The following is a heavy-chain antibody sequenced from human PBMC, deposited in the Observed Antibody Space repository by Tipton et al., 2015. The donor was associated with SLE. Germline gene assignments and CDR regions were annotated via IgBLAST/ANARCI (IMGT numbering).Heavy chain of an antibody. CDR1: GGSISGYY. J-gene: IGHJ4*02. V-gene: IGHV4-4*09. CDR2: IHTSGST. D-gene: IGHD1-20*01. CDR3: ARAGAYNWNDLTYY. Sequence: TLSLTCTVSGGSISGYYWSWIRQPAGKGLEWIGYIHTSGSTNYNPSLKSRVTISVDTSKNQFTLKMSSVTAADTAVYYCARAGAYNWNDLTYYWGQGTLVTVSS.